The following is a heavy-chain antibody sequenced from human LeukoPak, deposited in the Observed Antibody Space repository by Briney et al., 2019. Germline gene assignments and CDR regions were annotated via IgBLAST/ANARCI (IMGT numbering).Heavy chain of an antibody. CDR2: INPSGGST. J-gene: IGHJ4*02. V-gene: IGHV1-46*04. D-gene: IGHD2-21*02. CDR1: GYTFTSYY. CDR3: ARSIAVVTASDY. Sequence: ASVKVSCKASGYTFTSYYMHWVRQAPGQGLGLMGVINPSGGSTSYAQKLQGIVTMTRDTSTSTVYMELSSLRSEDTAVYYCARSIAVVTASDYWGQGTLVTVSS.